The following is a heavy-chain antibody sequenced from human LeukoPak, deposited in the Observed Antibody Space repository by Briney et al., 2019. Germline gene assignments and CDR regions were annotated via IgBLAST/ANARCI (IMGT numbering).Heavy chain of an antibody. D-gene: IGHD2-15*01. J-gene: IGHJ6*02. CDR3: AREFHIVVVVAATHDYYYGMDV. CDR2: IKQDGSEK. V-gene: IGHV3-7*01. Sequence: PGGSLRLSCAASGFTFSSYWMSWVRQAPGKGLEWVANIKQDGSEKYYEDSVKGRFTISRDNAKNSLYLQMNSLRAGETAVYYCAREFHIVVVVAATHDYYYGMDVWGQGTTVTVS. CDR1: GFTFSSYW.